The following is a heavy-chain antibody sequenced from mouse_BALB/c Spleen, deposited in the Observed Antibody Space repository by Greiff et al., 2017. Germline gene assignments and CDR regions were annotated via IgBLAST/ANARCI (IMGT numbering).Heavy chain of an antibody. Sequence: VQLQQPGAELVKPGAPVKLSCKASGYTFTSYWMNWVKQRPGRGLEWIGRIDPSDSETHYNQKFKDKATLTVDKSSSTAYIQLSSLTSEDSAVYYCARRGYYDYDEWYFDVWGAGTPVTVSS. CDR2: IDPSDSET. D-gene: IGHD2-4*01. CDR1: GYTFTSYW. V-gene: IGHV1-69*02. CDR3: ARRGYYDYDEWYFDV. J-gene: IGHJ1*01.